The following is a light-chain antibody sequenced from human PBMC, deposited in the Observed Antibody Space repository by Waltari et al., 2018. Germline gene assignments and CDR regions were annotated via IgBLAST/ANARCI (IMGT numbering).Light chain of an antibody. CDR1: SSDVGGYNY. CDR2: EVN. CDR3: TSCTGINTFL. Sequence: QSALTQPPSASGSPGQSVTISCTGTSSDVGGYNYVSWYQQHPGKAPKLMIYEVNKRPAGVPDRFSGSKSGNTASLTVAGLQAEDEADYYCTSCTGINTFLLGTGTKVTVL. J-gene: IGLJ1*01. V-gene: IGLV2-8*01.